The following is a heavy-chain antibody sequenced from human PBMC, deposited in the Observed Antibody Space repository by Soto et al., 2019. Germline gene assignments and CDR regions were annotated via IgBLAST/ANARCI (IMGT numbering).Heavy chain of an antibody. J-gene: IGHJ6*02. Sequence: GASVKVSCTASGYTFTSYYIHWVRQAPGQGLEWMGIINPSGGSTSYAQKFQGRVTMTRDTSTSTVYMELSSLRSEDTAVYYCARDRPPLIAAAGPNGMDVWGQGTTVTVSS. CDR2: INPSGGST. V-gene: IGHV1-46*01. CDR1: GYTFTSYY. CDR3: ARDRPPLIAAAGPNGMDV. D-gene: IGHD6-13*01.